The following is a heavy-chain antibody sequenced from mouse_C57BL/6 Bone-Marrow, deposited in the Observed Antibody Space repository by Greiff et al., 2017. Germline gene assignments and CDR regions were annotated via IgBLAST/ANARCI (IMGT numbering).Heavy chain of an antibody. CDR3: ARDASITTVVVHWYCDV. J-gene: IGHJ1*03. CDR2: INYDGSST. CDR1: GFTFSDYY. Sequence: EVHLVESEGGLVQPGSSMKLSCTASGFTFSDYYMAWVRQVPEKGLEWVANINYDGSSTYYLDSLKSRFIISRDNAKNILYLQMSSLKSEDTATYYCARDASITTVVVHWYCDVWGTGTTGTVSS. V-gene: IGHV5-16*01. D-gene: IGHD1-1*01.